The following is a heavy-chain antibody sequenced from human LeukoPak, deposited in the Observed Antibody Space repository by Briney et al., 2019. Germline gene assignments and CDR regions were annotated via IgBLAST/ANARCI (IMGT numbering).Heavy chain of an antibody. CDR2: IHYSGST. J-gene: IGHJ4*02. V-gene: IGHV4-39*01. CDR3: ARGVHYDILTGYSRGLDY. CDR1: GGSISSSSYY. Sequence: SETLSLTCTVSGGSISSSSYYWGWIRQPPGKGLEWIGTIHYSGSTYYKPSLKSRVTISVDTSKSQFSLKLNTVTAADTAVYYSARGVHYDILTGYSRGLDYWGQGTLVTVSS. D-gene: IGHD3-9*01.